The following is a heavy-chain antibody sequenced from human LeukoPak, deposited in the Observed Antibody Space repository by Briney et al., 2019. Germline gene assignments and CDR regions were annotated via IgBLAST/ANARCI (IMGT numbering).Heavy chain of an antibody. J-gene: IGHJ4*02. CDR3: ARGRQWLVN. CDR1: GFIFSSYS. V-gene: IGHV3-48*04. Sequence: GGSLRLSCAASGFIFSSYSMNWVRQAPGKGLEWVSYISSSSSAMYYAASVKGRFSISRDNAKNSLYLQMNSLRAEDTAVYYCARGRQWLVNWGQGTLVTVSS. D-gene: IGHD6-19*01. CDR2: ISSSSSAM.